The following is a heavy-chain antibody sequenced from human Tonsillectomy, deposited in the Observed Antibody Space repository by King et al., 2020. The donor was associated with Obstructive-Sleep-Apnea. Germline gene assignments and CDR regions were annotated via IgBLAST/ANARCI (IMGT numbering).Heavy chain of an antibody. CDR2: ISYDGTDK. V-gene: IGHV3-30*04. J-gene: IGHJ4*02. CDR3: ARGVDRLTNFGVPWDF. D-gene: IGHD3-3*01. CDR1: GFTFRNYD. Sequence: VQLVESGGGVVQPGKSLRLSCTASGFTFRNYDMHWVRQAPGKGLECVAIISYDGTDKYYADSVKGRFTVSRDGSKNTLFLQVSSLRTEDAGIYYCARGVDRLTNFGVPWDFWGRGTLVTVSS.